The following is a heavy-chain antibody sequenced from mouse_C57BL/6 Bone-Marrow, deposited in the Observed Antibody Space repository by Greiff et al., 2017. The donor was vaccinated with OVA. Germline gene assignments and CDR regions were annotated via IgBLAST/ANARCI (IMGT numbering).Heavy chain of an antibody. CDR1: GYTFTSYW. CDR3: ARDYYGSSLYFDY. J-gene: IGHJ2*01. V-gene: IGHV1-64*01. CDR2: IHPNSGST. Sequence: QVQLQQPGAELVKPGASVKLSCKASGYTFTSYWMHWVKQRPGQGLEWIGMIHPNSGSTNYNEKFKSKATLTVDKSSSTAYMQLSSLTSEDSAVYYCARDYYGSSLYFDYWGQGTTLTVSS. D-gene: IGHD1-1*01.